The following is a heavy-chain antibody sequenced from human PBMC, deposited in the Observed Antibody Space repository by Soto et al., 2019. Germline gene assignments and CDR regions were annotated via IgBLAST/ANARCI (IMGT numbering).Heavy chain of an antibody. D-gene: IGHD3-16*01. Sequence: DVQLVESGGGLVKPGGSLTLSCAASGLTFSSYTMNWVRQAPGRGLEWVSSIGRTSNYIYYADSVKGRFTISRDNAKNSLYLQMNSLRAEDTAAYYCASPKGGAFDIWGQGTMVTVSS. CDR1: GLTFSSYT. CDR2: IGRTSNYI. V-gene: IGHV3-21*01. J-gene: IGHJ3*02. CDR3: ASPKGGAFDI.